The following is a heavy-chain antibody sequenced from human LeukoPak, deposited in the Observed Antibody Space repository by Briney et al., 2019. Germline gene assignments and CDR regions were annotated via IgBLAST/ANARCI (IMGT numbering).Heavy chain of an antibody. CDR1: GYTFTGYY. V-gene: IGHV1-2*02. D-gene: IGHD4-17*01. CDR2: INPNSGDT. Sequence: ASVKVSCKASGYTFTGYYMHWVRQAPGQGLEWMGWINPNSGDTKYAQKFQGRVTMTRDTSITTAFMELTRLTSDDTAVYYCTRDLLGFATTPLSDWGQGTLVTVSS. CDR3: TRDLLGFATTPLSD. J-gene: IGHJ4*02.